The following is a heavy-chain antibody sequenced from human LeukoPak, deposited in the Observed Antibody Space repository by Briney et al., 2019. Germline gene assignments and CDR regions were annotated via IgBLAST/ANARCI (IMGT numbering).Heavy chain of an antibody. J-gene: IGHJ4*02. Sequence: SETLSLTCTVSGGSISSSSYYWGWIRQPPGKGLEWIGSIYYSGSTYYNPSLKGRVTISVDTSKNQFSLKLSSVTAADTVVYYCARGRDGYNFLNRGEYYYFDYWGQGTLVTVSS. D-gene: IGHD5-24*01. CDR1: GGSISSSSYY. CDR2: IYYSGST. V-gene: IGHV4-39*01. CDR3: ARGRDGYNFLNRGEYYYFDY.